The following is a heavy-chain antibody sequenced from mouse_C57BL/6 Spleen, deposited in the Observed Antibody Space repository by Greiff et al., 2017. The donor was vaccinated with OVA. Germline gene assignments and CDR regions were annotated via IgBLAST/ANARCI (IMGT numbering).Heavy chain of an antibody. CDR3: ARLRLGTGFDY. J-gene: IGHJ2*01. Sequence: LVESGAELVKPGASVKLSCKASGYTFTSYWMHWVKQRPGQGLEWIGMIHPNSGSTNYNEKFKSKATLTVDKSSSTAYMQLSSLTSEDSAVYYCARLRLGTGFDYWGQGTTLTVSS. D-gene: IGHD2-12*01. V-gene: IGHV1-64*01. CDR1: GYTFTSYW. CDR2: IHPNSGST.